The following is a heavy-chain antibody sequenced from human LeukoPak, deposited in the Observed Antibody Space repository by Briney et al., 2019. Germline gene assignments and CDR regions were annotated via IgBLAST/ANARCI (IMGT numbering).Heavy chain of an antibody. D-gene: IGHD6-13*01. J-gene: IGHJ3*02. CDR1: GYTFIGYY. CDR2: INPKSGGT. Sequence: ASVKVSCKASGYTFIGYYIHWVRQAPGQGLEWMGWINPKSGGTNYAQKFQGSVTMSRDTSISTAYMELRRLRSDDTAVYYCARPRSSWYSDAFDIWGQGTMVTVSS. V-gene: IGHV1-2*02. CDR3: ARPRSSWYSDAFDI.